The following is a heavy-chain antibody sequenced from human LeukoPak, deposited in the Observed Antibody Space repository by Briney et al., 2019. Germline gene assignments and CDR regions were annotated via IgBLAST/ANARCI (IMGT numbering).Heavy chain of an antibody. J-gene: IGHJ4*02. Sequence: SETLSLTCTVSGDSINKYFWSWLRQSPGKGLEWIGYISHSGNTNYHPSLKSRVTISLDKSNNQFSLRLSSVAAADTAVYYCARHRSRDGYKPYFDYWGQGTLVTVSS. CDR2: ISHSGNT. CDR1: GDSINKYF. CDR3: ARHRSRDGYKPYFDY. D-gene: IGHD5-24*01. V-gene: IGHV4-59*08.